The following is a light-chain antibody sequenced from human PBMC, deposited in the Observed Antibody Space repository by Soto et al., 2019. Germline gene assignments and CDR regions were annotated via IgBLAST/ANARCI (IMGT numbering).Light chain of an antibody. J-gene: IGKJ1*01. CDR2: KAS. CDR1: QTISSW. CDR3: QHYNSYSEA. Sequence: DIQMTQSPSTLSGSVGDRVTITCRASQTISSWLAWYQQKPGKAPKLLLYKASTLKSGVPSRFRGNGSGTEFPLTISRLQPDDCATYYCQHYNSYSEAFGQGTKVELK. V-gene: IGKV1-5*03.